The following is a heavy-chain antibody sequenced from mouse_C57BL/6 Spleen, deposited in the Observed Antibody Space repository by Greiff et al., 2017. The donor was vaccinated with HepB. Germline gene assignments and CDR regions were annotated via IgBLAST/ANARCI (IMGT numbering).Heavy chain of an antibody. J-gene: IGHJ2*01. CDR3: ARKGSRWYFDY. V-gene: IGHV1-69*01. CDR2: IDPSDSYT. Sequence: VQLQQSGAELVMPGASVKLSCKASGYTFTSYWMHWVKQRPGQGLEWIGEIDPSDSYTNYNQKFKGKSTLTVDKSSSTAYLQLSSLTSEDSAVYSLARKGSRWYFDYWGQGTTLTVSS. D-gene: IGHD1-1*02. CDR1: GYTFTSYW.